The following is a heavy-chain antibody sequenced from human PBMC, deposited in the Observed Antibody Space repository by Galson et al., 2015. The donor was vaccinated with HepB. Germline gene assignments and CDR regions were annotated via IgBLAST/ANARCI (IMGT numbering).Heavy chain of an antibody. D-gene: IGHD5-24*01. J-gene: IGHJ4*02. CDR2: ISSSSSTI. CDR3: ARQSGRWLQWALDY. V-gene: IGHV3-48*04. Sequence: SLRLSCADSGFTFSSNRMNWVRQAPGKGLEWVSYISSSSSTIYYADSVKGRFTISRDNAKNSLYLQMNSLRAEDTAVYYCARQSGRWLQWALDYWGQGTLVTVSS. CDR1: GFTFSSNR.